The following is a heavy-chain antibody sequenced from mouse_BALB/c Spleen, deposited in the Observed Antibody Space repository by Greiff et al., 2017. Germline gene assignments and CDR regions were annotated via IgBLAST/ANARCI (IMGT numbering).Heavy chain of an antibody. J-gene: IGHJ1*01. V-gene: IGHV5-6-5*01. Sequence: DVQLVESGGGLVKPGGSLKLSCAASGFTFSSYAMSWVRQTPEKRLEWVASISSGGSTYYPDSVKGRFTISRDNARNILYLQMSSLRSEDTAMYYCARGGGSSPFFDVWGAGTTVTVSS. CDR3: ARGGGSSPFFDV. CDR2: ISSGGST. D-gene: IGHD1-1*01. CDR1: GFTFSSYA.